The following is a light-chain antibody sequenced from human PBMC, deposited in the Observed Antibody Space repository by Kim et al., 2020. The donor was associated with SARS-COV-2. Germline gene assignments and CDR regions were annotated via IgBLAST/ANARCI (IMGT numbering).Light chain of an antibody. CDR1: SSDVGGYNY. CDR2: DVS. CDR3: GSHTSTSSLRV. J-gene: IGLJ2*01. V-gene: IGLV2-14*04. Sequence: SITISCTGTSSDVGGYNYVSWYQQHPGKAPKLMIYDVSKRPSGVSNRFSGSKSGNTASLTISGLQAEDEADYYCGSHTSTSSLRVFGGGTKLTVL.